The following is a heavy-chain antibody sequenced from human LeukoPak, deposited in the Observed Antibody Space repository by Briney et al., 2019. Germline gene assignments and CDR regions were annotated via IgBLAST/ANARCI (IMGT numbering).Heavy chain of an antibody. V-gene: IGHV5-10-1*01. Sequence: GESLKISCKGSGYSFTSYWISWVRQMPGKGLEWMGRIDPSDSYTNYSPSFQGHVTISADKSISTAYLQWSSLKASDTAMYYCARQAVYYDSSGYEGNFGYWGQGTLVTVSS. D-gene: IGHD3-22*01. CDR1: GYSFTSYW. CDR2: IDPSDSYT. CDR3: ARQAVYYDSSGYEGNFGY. J-gene: IGHJ4*02.